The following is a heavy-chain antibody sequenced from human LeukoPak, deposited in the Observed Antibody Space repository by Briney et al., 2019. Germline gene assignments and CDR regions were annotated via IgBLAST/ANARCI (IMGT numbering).Heavy chain of an antibody. Sequence: PSQTLSLTCAISGDSVSSNSAAWNWIKQSPSRGLECLGRTYYRSKRHNDYAVSVKSRITITPDTSKNQFSLQLNSVSPEDTAVYYCVRDRPDHGDCFDYWGQGTLVTVSS. J-gene: IGHJ4*02. CDR2: TYYRSKRHN. CDR3: VRDRPDHGDCFDY. CDR1: GDSVSSNSAA. V-gene: IGHV6-1*01. D-gene: IGHD4-17*01.